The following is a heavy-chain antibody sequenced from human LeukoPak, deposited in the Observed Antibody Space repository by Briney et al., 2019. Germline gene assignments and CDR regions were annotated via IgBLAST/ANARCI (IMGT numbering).Heavy chain of an antibody. J-gene: IGHJ4*02. V-gene: IGHV3-48*02. Sequence: GGSLRLSCATSGFIFSSYSMSWVRQAPGKGLVWVAYISSGGSTIYYADSVRGRFTISRDSARNSLYLQMDSLRDEDTAVYYCARDETGVGSGGIDFWGQGTLVTVSS. D-gene: IGHD2-8*02. CDR1: GFIFSSYS. CDR2: ISSGGSTI. CDR3: ARDETGVGSGGIDF.